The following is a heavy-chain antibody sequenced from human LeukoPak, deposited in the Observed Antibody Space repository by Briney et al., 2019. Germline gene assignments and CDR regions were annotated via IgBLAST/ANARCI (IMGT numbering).Heavy chain of an antibody. D-gene: IGHD1-26*01. V-gene: IGHV2-5*02. CDR1: GFSLSTPGVG. CDR3: ARRMYSGSYDFDY. CDR2: IFWDDEK. Sequence: SGPTLVKPTQTLTLTCTFSGFSLSTPGVGVGWFRQPPGKALECLALIFWDDEKRYSPSLKNRLTITKATSENEMVLIMPNVDPVDTGTYYCARRMYSGSYDFDYWGQGTLVTVSS. J-gene: IGHJ4*02.